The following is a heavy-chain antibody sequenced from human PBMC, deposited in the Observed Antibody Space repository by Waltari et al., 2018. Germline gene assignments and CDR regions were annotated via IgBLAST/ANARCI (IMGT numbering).Heavy chain of an antibody. D-gene: IGHD1-26*01. V-gene: IGHV4-38-2*01. CDR2: IYHSGST. J-gene: IGHJ5*02. CDR1: GYSITSGYY. CDR3: ARAHSGSYSYVNWFDP. Sequence: QVQLQESGPGLVKPSETLSLTCAVSGYSITSGYYWGWIRQPPETGLEWIGGIYHSGSTYYNPSLKSRVTISIDTSKNQFSLRLSSVTAADTAVYYCARAHSGSYSYVNWFDPWGQGTLVTVSS.